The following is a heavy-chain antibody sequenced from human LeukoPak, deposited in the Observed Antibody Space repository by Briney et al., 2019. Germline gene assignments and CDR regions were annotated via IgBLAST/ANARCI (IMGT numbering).Heavy chain of an antibody. CDR3: ARRNIAVAGDAFDI. J-gene: IGHJ3*02. V-gene: IGHV1-18*01. CDR1: GYTFTSYV. D-gene: IGHD6-19*01. Sequence: GASVKVSCKASGYTFTSYVISWVRQAPGQGLEWMGWISAYNGNTNYAQKLQGRVTMTTDTSTSTAYMELRSLRSDDTAVYYCARRNIAVAGDAFDIWGQGTMVTVSS. CDR2: ISAYNGNT.